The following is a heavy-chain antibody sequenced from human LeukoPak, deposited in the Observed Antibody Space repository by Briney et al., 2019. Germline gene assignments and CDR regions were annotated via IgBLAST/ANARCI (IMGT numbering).Heavy chain of an antibody. Sequence: GGSLRLSCAASGFEFSDYGMNWVRQAPGGGLEWVSSIGSSGSDIYYSDSVKGRFAISRDNAKNSLYLQMNSLRAEDTAVYYCARSTRRDSEIALAEYFQHWGQGTLVTVSS. CDR1: GFEFSDYG. CDR3: ARSTRRDSEIALAEYFQH. J-gene: IGHJ1*01. V-gene: IGHV3-21*04. CDR2: IGSSGSDI. D-gene: IGHD1-26*01.